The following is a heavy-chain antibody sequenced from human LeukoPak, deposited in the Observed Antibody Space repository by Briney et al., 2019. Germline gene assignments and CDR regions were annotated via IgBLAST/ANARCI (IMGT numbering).Heavy chain of an antibody. Sequence: GGSLRLSCAASGFTFSSYDMHWVRQATGKGLEWVSAIGTAGDTYYPGSVKGRFIISRDDSKNTLSLQMNDLRVEDTAVYYCARERPDSRNLDSWGRGALVTVSS. CDR3: ARERPDSRNLDS. D-gene: IGHD1-14*01. CDR1: GFTFSSYD. V-gene: IGHV3-13*01. J-gene: IGHJ4*02. CDR2: IGTAGDT.